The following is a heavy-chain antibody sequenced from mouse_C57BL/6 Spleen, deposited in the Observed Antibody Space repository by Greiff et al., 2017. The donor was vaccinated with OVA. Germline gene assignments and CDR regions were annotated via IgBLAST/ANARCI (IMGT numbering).Heavy chain of an antibody. J-gene: IGHJ1*03. V-gene: IGHV5-4*01. Sequence: EVQGVESGGGLVKPGGSLKLSCAASGFTFSSYAMSWVRQTPEKRLEWVATISDGGSYTYYPDNVKGRFTISRDNAKNNLYLQMSHLKSEDTAMYYCARDRVITPWYFDVWGTGTTVTVSS. CDR3: ARDRVITPWYFDV. D-gene: IGHD2-4*01. CDR1: GFTFSSYA. CDR2: ISDGGSYT.